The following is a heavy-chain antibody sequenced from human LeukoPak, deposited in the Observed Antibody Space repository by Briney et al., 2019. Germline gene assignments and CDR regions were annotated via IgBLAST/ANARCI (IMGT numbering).Heavy chain of an antibody. D-gene: IGHD3-22*01. J-gene: IGHJ2*01. CDR1: GFNFDDNA. CDR2: IGLDSGSI. CDR3: ARGNYYDSSGYQNWYFDL. Sequence: GGSLRLSCAASGFNFDDNAMHWVRQAPGKGPEWVSSIGLDSGSIAYADSVKGRFTISRDNAKNSLYLQMNSLRAEDTALYYCARGNYYDSSGYQNWYFDLWGRGTLVTVSS. V-gene: IGHV3-9*01.